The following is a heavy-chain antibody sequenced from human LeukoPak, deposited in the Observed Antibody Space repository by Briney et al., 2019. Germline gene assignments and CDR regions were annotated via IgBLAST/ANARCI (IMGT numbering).Heavy chain of an antibody. J-gene: IGHJ5*02. CDR1: GCCSTNYY. V-gene: IGHV4-59*01. Sequence: SETLSLNCTVSGCCSTNYYWSWIRHAPGKGLEWIGNIYYRGNTNCNPSLESRVAMSVDTSKNQFSLKLDSVTAADKAVYYCARGAGSDVGDGWFDPWGQGTLVTVSS. CDR3: ARGAGSDVGDGWFDP. CDR2: IYYRGNT. D-gene: IGHD3-10*02.